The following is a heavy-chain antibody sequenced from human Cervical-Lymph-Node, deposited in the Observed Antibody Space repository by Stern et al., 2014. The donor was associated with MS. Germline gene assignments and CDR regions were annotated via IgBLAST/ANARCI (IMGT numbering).Heavy chain of an antibody. V-gene: IGHV5-51*01. CDR2: IFHGGSDI. CDR3: ARQRYFDY. Sequence: DQLVQSGPEVKRPGESLKISCQASGYTFTSYWIGWVRQMPGKGLEWIAIIFHGGSDIRYSPSFQGQVTISADKSSSTAYLQWNNLKASDTAIYYCARQRYFDYWGQGTLVTVSS. CDR1: GYTFTSYW. J-gene: IGHJ4*02.